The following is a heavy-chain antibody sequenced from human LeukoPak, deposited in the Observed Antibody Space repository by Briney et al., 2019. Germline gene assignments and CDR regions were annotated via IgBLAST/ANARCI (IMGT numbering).Heavy chain of an antibody. D-gene: IGHD2-15*01. V-gene: IGHV5-51*01. CDR2: IYPGDSDT. J-gene: IGHJ3*02. CDR1: GYSFTSYW. CDR3: ARQGCSGGSCYNAFDI. Sequence: KVGESLKISCKGSGYSFTSYWIGWVRQMPGKGLEWMGIIYPGDSDTRYSPSFQGQVTISADKSISTAYLQWSSLKASDTAMYYCARQGCSGGSCYNAFDIWGQGTMVTVSS.